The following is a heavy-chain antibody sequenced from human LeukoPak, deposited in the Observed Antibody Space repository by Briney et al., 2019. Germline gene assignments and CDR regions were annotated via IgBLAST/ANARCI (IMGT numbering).Heavy chain of an antibody. CDR3: AAAPSTLTVVASDAFDI. D-gene: IGHD4-23*01. CDR2: IVVGSGNT. V-gene: IGHV1-58*02. CDR1: GGTFSSYA. Sequence: ASVKVSCKASGGTFSSYAISWVRQARGQRLEWIGWIVVGSGNTNYAQKFQERVTITRDMSTSTAYMELSSLRSEDTAVYYCAAAPSTLTVVASDAFDIWGQGTMVTVSS. J-gene: IGHJ3*02.